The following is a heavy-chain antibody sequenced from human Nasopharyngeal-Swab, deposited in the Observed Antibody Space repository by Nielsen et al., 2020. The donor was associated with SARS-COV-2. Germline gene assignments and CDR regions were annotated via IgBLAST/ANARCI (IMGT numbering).Heavy chain of an antibody. CDR2: IYYSGST. V-gene: IGHV4-39*07. CDR3: VGSSWYGDYYYYYGMDV. J-gene: IGHJ6*02. D-gene: IGHD6-13*01. CDR1: GGSISSSSYY. Sequence: SETLSLTCTVSGGSISSSSYYWGRIRQPPGKGLEWIGSIYYSGSTYYNPSLKSRVTISVDTSKNQFSLKPSSVTAADTAVYYCVGSSWYGDYYYYYGMDVWGQGTTVTVSS.